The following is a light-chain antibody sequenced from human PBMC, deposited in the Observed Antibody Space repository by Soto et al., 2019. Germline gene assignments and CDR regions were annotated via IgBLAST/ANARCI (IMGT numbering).Light chain of an antibody. Sequence: EIVMTQSPATLSVSPGERATHSCRASQSVSSNLAWYQQKPGQAPRLLIYGASIRATGIPARFSGSGSGTEFTLTISSLQSEDFAVYYCQQYNNWPRTFGQGTKV. V-gene: IGKV3D-15*01. CDR2: GAS. CDR1: QSVSSN. CDR3: QQYNNWPRT. J-gene: IGKJ1*01.